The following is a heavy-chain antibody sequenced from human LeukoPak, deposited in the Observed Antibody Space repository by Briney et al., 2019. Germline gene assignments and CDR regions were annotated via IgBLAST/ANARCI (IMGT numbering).Heavy chain of an antibody. CDR3: ARESENDILTGYHLEY. V-gene: IGHV1-46*01. CDR1: GYTFTNYS. D-gene: IGHD3-9*01. CDR2: INPSGGST. Sequence: PMASVKVSCKASGYTFTNYSMHWVRQAPGQGLEWMGIINPSGGSTIYAQKFQGRVTMTRDTSTSTVYVELSSLRSEDTAVYYCARESENDILTGYHLEYWGQGTLVTVSS. J-gene: IGHJ4*02.